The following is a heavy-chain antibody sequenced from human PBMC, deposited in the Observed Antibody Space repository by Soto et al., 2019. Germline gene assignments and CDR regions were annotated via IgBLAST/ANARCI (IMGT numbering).Heavy chain of an antibody. CDR1: GFTFSSYA. J-gene: IGHJ4*02. V-gene: IGHV3-23*01. D-gene: IGHD4-17*01. CDR3: AKDRYGDYDFRAANFDY. CDR2: ISGSGGST. Sequence: EVQLLESGGGLVQPGGSLRLSCAASGFTFSSYAMSWVRQAPGKGLEWVSAISGSGGSTYYADSVKGRCTISRDNSKNTLYLQRNSLRAEDTAVYYCAKDRYGDYDFRAANFDYWGQGTLVTVSS.